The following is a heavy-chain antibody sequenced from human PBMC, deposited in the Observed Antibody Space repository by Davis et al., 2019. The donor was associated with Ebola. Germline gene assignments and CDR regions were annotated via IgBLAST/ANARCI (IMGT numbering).Heavy chain of an antibody. J-gene: IGHJ6*03. Sequence: SVKVSCKASGYTFTSYDINWVRQATGQGLEWMGGIIPIFGTANYAQKFQGRVTITADESTSTAYMELSSLRSEDTAVYYCARYRNYYYYYYMGVWGKGTTVTVSS. CDR1: GYTFTSYD. CDR2: IIPIFGTA. CDR3: ARYRNYYYYYYMGV. V-gene: IGHV1-69*13. D-gene: IGHD3-16*02.